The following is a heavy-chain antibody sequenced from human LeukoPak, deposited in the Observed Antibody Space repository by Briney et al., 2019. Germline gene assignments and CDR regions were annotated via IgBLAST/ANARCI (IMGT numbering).Heavy chain of an antibody. CDR3: ARTESSSWYRTFDY. Sequence: PSETLSLTCTVPGGSISSYHWSWLRQPPGKGLEWIGYIYYGGSTTYNPSLKSRVTISLDTAKKQLSLKMSSVTAADTAVYYCARTESSSWYRTFDYGGQGTLVTVSS. CDR2: IYYGGST. V-gene: IGHV4-59*08. D-gene: IGHD6-13*01. CDR1: GGSISSYH. J-gene: IGHJ4*02.